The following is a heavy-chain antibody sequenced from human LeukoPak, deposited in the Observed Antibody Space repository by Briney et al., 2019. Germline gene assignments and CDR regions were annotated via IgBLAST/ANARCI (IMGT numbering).Heavy chain of an antibody. CDR2: ISSSGSTI. CDR3: ARVRSSGWYNS. Sequence: GGSLRLSCAASGFTFSSYEMNWVRQAPGKGLEWVSYISSSGSTIYYADSVKGRFTISRDNAKNSLYLQMNSLRAEDTAVYYCARVRSSGWYNSWGQGTLVTVSS. D-gene: IGHD6-19*01. CDR1: GFTFSSYE. J-gene: IGHJ5*02. V-gene: IGHV3-48*03.